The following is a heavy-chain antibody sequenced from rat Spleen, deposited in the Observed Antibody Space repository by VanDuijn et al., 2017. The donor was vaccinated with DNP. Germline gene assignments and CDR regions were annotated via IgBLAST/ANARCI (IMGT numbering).Heavy chain of an antibody. CDR3: ARGVYATYYYRNWYFDF. CDR1: GSSITGDY. V-gene: IGHV3-1*01. J-gene: IGHJ1*01. D-gene: IGHD1-6*01. Sequence: EVQLQESGPGLVKPSQSLSLTCSVTGSSITGDYWAWIRKFPGNKMEWMGYINYSGGTGLNPSLKSRISITRDTSKNQFFLHLNSVTAEDTATYYCARGVYATYYYRNWYFDFWGPGTMVTVSS. CDR2: INYSGGT.